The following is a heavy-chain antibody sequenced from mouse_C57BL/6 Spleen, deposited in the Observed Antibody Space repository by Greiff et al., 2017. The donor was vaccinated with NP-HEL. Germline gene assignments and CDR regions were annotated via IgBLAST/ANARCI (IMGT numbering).Heavy chain of an antibody. CDR2: ISSGSSTI. J-gene: IGHJ4*01. V-gene: IGHV5-17*01. Sequence: EVQGVESGGGLVKPGGSLKLSCAASGFTFSDYGMHWVRQAPEKGLEWVAYISSGSSTIYYADTVKGRFTISRDNAKNTLFLQMTSLRSEDTAMYYCARGGVTTVVARDAMDYWGQGTSVTVSS. CDR3: ARGGVTTVVARDAMDY. D-gene: IGHD1-1*01. CDR1: GFTFSDYG.